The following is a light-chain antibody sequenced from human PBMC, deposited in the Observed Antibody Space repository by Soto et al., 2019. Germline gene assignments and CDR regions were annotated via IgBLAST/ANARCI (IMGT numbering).Light chain of an antibody. CDR2: DAS. CDR3: QQRSNWPPYT. V-gene: IGKV3-11*01. J-gene: IGKJ2*01. CDR1: QSVSSS. Sequence: IVLTQSPATLSLSPGERATLSCRASQSVSSSLAWYQHKPGQAPRLLIYDASNRATGIPARFSGSGSGTDFNLTISSLEPEDFAVYYCQQRSNWPPYTFGQGTKLQIK.